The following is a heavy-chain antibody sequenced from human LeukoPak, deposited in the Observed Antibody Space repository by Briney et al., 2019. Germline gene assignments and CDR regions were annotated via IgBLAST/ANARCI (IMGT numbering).Heavy chain of an antibody. CDR3: AKSYSSGWXXFDY. CDR1: GFTFSSYA. J-gene: IGHJ4*02. Sequence: KTGGSLRLSCAASGFTFSSYAMSWVRHAQGKGLEWVSAISGSVGSTYYANPVKGRVTISRDNSKNTPYLQMNSLRAEDTAVYYCAKSYSSGWXXFDYWGQGXXVTXSS. CDR2: ISGSVGST. D-gene: IGHD6-19*01. V-gene: IGHV3-23*01.